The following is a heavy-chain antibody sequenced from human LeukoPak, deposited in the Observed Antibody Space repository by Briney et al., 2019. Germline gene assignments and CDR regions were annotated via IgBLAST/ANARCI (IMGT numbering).Heavy chain of an antibody. CDR2: IYPGDSDT. J-gene: IGHJ4*02. CDR3: ARLEGYTSRVGRY. Sequence: GESLQISCEGSGYSFTNYWIGWVRPMPGKGLEWMGIIYPGDSDTRYSPSFQGQVTISADKSRSTAYLQWSGLKASDTATYYCARLEGYTSRVGRYWGQGTLVTVAS. CDR1: GYSFTNYW. D-gene: IGHD3-3*01. V-gene: IGHV5-51*01.